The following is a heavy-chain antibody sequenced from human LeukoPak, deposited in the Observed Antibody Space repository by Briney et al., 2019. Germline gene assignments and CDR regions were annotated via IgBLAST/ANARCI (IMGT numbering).Heavy chain of an antibody. J-gene: IGHJ4*02. CDR2: ISAYNGNT. D-gene: IGHD1-14*01. CDR1: GYTFTSYG. V-gene: IGHV1-18*01. Sequence: GSVKVSCEASGYTFTSYGISWVRQAPGQGLEWMGWISAYNGNTNYAQKLQGRVTMTTDTSTSTAYMEMRSLRSDDTAVYYCARDLTHPPSTESGYWGQGTLVTVSS. CDR3: ARDLTHPPSTESGY.